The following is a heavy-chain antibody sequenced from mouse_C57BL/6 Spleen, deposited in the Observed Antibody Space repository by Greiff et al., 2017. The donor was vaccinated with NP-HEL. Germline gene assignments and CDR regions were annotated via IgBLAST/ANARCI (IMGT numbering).Heavy chain of an antibody. D-gene: IGHD3-1*01. CDR3: ARKARYYLDY. J-gene: IGHJ2*01. V-gene: IGHV1-59*01. CDR2: IDPSDSYT. CDR1: CYTFTIYW. Sequence: QVQLPHPCSYLFTPFTSVKFSCKSSCYTFTIYWMHCVNQSPGQGLEWIGVIDPSDSYTNYNQQFKGKATLTVDTSSSTAYMQLSSLTSEDSAVYYCARKARYYLDYWGQGTTLTVSS.